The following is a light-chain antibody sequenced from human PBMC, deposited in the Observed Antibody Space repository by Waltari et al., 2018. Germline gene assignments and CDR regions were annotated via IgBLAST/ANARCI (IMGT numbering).Light chain of an antibody. V-gene: IGLV2-8*01. CDR1: SSDVVGYNN. Sequence: QSALTQPPSATGSPGQSVTISCHGTSSDVVGYNNVSWYQQHPGKAPKLMIYEVSKRPSGVPDRFSGAKSGNTASLTVSGLQAEDEADYYCSSDAGSNNLIFGGGTKLTVL. CDR3: SSDAGSNNLI. J-gene: IGLJ2*01. CDR2: EVS.